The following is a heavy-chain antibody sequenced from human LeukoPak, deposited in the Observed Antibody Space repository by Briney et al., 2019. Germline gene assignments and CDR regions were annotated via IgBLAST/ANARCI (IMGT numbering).Heavy chain of an antibody. D-gene: IGHD4-23*01. CDR3: ARYRDNNSPWAFGY. CDR2: INWNGGST. V-gene: IGHV3-20*04. Sequence: GGSLRLSCAAFGFTFGDYGMSWVRQAPGKGLEWVSGINWNGGSTGYADSVKGRFTISRDNAKNSLYLQMNSLRAEDTALYYCARYRDNNSPWAFGYWGQGTLVTVSS. J-gene: IGHJ4*02. CDR1: GFTFGDYG.